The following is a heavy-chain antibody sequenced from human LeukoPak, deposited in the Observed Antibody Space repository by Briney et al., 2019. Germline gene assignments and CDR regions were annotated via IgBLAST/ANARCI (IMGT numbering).Heavy chain of an antibody. D-gene: IGHD5-12*01. CDR3: ARAVATDTFDY. J-gene: IGHJ4*02. CDR1: GFTFSSYA. Sequence: GGSLRLSCAASGFTFSSYAMHWVRQAPGKGLEWVAVISYDGSNKYYADSVKGRFTISRDNSKNTLYLQMNSLRAEDTAVYYCARAVATDTFDYWGQGTLVTVSS. V-gene: IGHV3-30-3*01. CDR2: ISYDGSNK.